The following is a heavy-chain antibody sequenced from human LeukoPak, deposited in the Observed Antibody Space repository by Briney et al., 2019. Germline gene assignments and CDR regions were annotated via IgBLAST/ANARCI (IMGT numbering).Heavy chain of an antibody. CDR2: INTDGSST. J-gene: IGHJ6*03. Sequence: GGSLRLSCAASGFTFSSYWMHWVRQAPGKGLVWVSGINTDGSSTSYADSVKGRFTISRDNAKNSLYLQMNSLRAEDTAVYYCARDHDFWSGDYYYYYMDVWGKGTTVTVSS. CDR1: GFTFSSYW. CDR3: ARDHDFWSGDYYYYYMDV. V-gene: IGHV3-74*01. D-gene: IGHD3-3*01.